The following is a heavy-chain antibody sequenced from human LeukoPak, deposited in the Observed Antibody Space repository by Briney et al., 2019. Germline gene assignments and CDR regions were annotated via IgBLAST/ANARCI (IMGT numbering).Heavy chain of an antibody. CDR1: GGSFSGYY. D-gene: IGHD3-3*01. Sequence: SETLSLTCAVYGGSFSGYYWSWIRQPPGKGLEWIGEIDHSGSTNYNPSLKSRVTISVDTPKNQFSLKLSSVTAADTAVYYCARLPDNYDFWSGYLYYFDYWGQGTLVTVSS. CDR2: IDHSGST. J-gene: IGHJ4*02. CDR3: ARLPDNYDFWSGYLYYFDY. V-gene: IGHV4-34*01.